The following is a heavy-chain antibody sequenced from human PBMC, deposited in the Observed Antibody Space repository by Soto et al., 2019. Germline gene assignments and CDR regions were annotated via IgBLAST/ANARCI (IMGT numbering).Heavy chain of an antibody. J-gene: IGHJ4*02. CDR3: ARPFRGVSLD. CDR2: INHSGTI. V-gene: IGHV4-34*02. D-gene: IGHD3-10*01. Sequence: QVQLQQWGPGLLKPSETLSLTCSVNGGSFSYYYWSWIRQSPGKGLEWIGEINHSGTINFNPSLKSRVTISIDTSENQFSLTLRSVTAADTAIYYCARPFRGVSLDWGQGTLVTVSS. CDR1: GGSFSYYY.